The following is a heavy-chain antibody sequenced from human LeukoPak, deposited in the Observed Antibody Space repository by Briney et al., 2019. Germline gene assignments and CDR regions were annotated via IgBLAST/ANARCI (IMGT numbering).Heavy chain of an antibody. Sequence: PSETLSLTCTVSGGSISSYYWSWIRQPPGKGLEWIGYIYYSGNTNYNPSLKSRVTISVDTSKNQFSLKLNSVTAADTAVYYCARGGWELFDYWGQGTLVTASS. J-gene: IGHJ4*02. D-gene: IGHD1-7*01. V-gene: IGHV4-59*01. CDR3: ARGGWELFDY. CDR1: GGSISSYY. CDR2: IYYSGNT.